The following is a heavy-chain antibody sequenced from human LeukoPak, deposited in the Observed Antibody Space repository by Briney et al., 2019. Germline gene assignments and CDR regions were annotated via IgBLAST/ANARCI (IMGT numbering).Heavy chain of an antibody. CDR2: ISAYNGNT. Sequence: ASVKVSCKASGYTFTSYGISWVRQAPGQELEWMGWISAYNGNTNYAQKLQGRVTMTTDTSTSTAYMELRSLRSDDTAVYYCARSYRTMVRGVISLVDYWGQGTLVTVSS. J-gene: IGHJ4*02. CDR3: ARSYRTMVRGVISLVDY. V-gene: IGHV1-18*01. D-gene: IGHD3-10*01. CDR1: GYTFTSYG.